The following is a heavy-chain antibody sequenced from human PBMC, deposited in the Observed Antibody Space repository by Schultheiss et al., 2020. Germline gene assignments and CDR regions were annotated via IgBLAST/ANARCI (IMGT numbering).Heavy chain of an antibody. V-gene: IGHV4-59*01. Sequence: SETLSLTCTVSGGSISSYYWSWIRQPPGKGLEWIGYIYYSGSTNYNPSLKSRVTISVDTSKNQFSLKLSSVTAADTAVYYCARLGHCADECYSFDYWGQGTLVTVS. CDR2: IYYSGST. D-gene: IGHD2-21*01. CDR1: GGSISSYY. J-gene: IGHJ4*02. CDR3: ARLGHCADECYSFDY.